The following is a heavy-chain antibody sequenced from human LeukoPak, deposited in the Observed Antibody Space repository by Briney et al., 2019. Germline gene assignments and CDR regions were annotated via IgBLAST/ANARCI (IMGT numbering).Heavy chain of an antibody. CDR2: ISSSGSTI. Sequence: GGSLRLSCAASGFTFSSYEMNWVRQAPGKGLEWVSYISSSGSTIYYADSVKGRFTISRDNAKNSLYLQMNSLRAEDTAVYYCARDGGHSAVAGDYFDCWGQGTLVTVSS. J-gene: IGHJ4*02. CDR1: GFTFSSYE. V-gene: IGHV3-48*03. D-gene: IGHD6-19*01. CDR3: ARDGGHSAVAGDYFDC.